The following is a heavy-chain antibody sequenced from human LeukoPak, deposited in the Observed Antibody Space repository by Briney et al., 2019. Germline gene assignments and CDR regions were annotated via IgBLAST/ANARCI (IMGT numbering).Heavy chain of an antibody. V-gene: IGHV4-61*09. J-gene: IGHJ4*02. CDR1: GDSISSGSYY. Sequence: SETLSLTCTVSGDSISSGSYYWTWIRQPAGEGLEWIGHIYTSGTTKYNPSLQSRVTISLDTSKNQFSLKLSSVTAADTAVYYCARRKGGTSNSDYWGQGTLVIVSS. D-gene: IGHD4-23*01. CDR2: IYTSGTT. CDR3: ARRKGGTSNSDY.